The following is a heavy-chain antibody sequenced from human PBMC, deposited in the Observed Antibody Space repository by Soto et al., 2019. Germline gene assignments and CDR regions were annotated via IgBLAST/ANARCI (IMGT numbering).Heavy chain of an antibody. CDR2: IYYTGTT. V-gene: IGHV4-61*01. CDR1: GGSVSSAWMY. Sequence: ETLSLTCTVSGGSVSSAWMYWGWLRQPPGQGLEWSGYIYYTGTTNYNPSLASRAAMSLDPYKKQFTLNFRSLNAAATARYSCARLTPSSGWYIFDSWGQGMLVTVSS. J-gene: IGHJ4*02. CDR3: ARLTPSSGWYIFDS. D-gene: IGHD6-13*01.